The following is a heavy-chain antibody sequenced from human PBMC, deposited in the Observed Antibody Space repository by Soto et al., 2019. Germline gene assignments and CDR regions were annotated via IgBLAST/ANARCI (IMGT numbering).Heavy chain of an antibody. D-gene: IGHD6-19*01. V-gene: IGHV1-8*01. J-gene: IGHJ6*02. CDR2: MNPNSGNT. Sequence: ASVNVSCKASGYTFTSYDINWVRQATGQGLEWMGWMNPNSGNTGYAQKFQGRVTMTRNTSISTAYMELSSLRSEDTAVYYCARGNGAVAGRYYYYGMDVWGQGTTVTVSS. CDR3: ARGNGAVAGRYYYYGMDV. CDR1: GYTFTSYD.